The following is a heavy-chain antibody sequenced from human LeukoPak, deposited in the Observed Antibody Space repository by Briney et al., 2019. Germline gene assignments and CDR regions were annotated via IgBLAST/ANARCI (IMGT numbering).Heavy chain of an antibody. CDR2: MYRGGST. J-gene: IGHJ4*02. D-gene: IGHD3-16*01. CDR3: ARGDGVYDYVWGRSY. CDR1: GFTVSATY. V-gene: IGHV3-53*01. Sequence: GGSRRLSCAASGFTVSATYMSWVRQAPGKGLEWVSVMYRGGSTYYADSVKGRFTISRDNSKDILYLQMNSLRAEEPAVYYCARGDGVYDYVWGRSYWGQGNLVTVSS.